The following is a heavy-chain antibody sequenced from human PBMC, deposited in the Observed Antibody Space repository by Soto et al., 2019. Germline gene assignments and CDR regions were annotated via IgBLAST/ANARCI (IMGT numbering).Heavy chain of an antibody. CDR1: GYTFTSYG. CDR3: ATSPFRLFCTNGVCSDAFDI. V-gene: IGHV1-18*01. Sequence: ASVKVSCKASGYTFTSYGISWVRQAPGQGLEWMGWSSAYNGNTNYAQKLQGRVTMTTDTSTSTAYMELRSLRSDDTAVYYCATSPFRLFCTNGVCSDAFDIWGQGTMVTVSS. J-gene: IGHJ3*02. CDR2: SSAYNGNT. D-gene: IGHD2-8*01.